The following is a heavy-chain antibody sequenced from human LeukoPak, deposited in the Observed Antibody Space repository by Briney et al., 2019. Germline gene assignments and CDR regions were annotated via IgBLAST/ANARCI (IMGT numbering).Heavy chain of an antibody. V-gene: IGHV5-51*01. Sequence: GAALQISYKGAGSCFTRNWIGWGRRLPGRGVGGRVINYPGDSDTRDSPSFEGEVIISAEKSIKNAYLQWSSLKASDTAMYYCARRVVNNRNCYFDLWGRGTLVTVSS. CDR3: ARRVVNNRNCYFDL. J-gene: IGHJ2*01. D-gene: IGHD4-23*01. CDR1: GSCFTRNW. CDR2: NYPGDSDT.